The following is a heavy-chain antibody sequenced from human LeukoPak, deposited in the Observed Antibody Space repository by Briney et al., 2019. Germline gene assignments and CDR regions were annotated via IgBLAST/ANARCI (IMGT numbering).Heavy chain of an antibody. CDR1: GFTFSDYY. J-gene: IGHJ5*02. V-gene: IGHV3-11*04. CDR2: ISSSGSTI. CDR3: ARDRVRGVSGVWFDP. D-gene: IGHD3-10*01. Sequence: GGSLRLSCAASGFTFSDYYMSWIRQAPGKGLEWVSYISSSGSTIYYADSVKGRFTISRDNAKNSLYLQMNSLRAEDTAVYYCARDRVRGVSGVWFDPWGQGTLVTVSS.